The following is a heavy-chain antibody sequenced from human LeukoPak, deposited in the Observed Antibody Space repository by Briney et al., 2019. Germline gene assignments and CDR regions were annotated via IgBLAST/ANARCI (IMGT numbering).Heavy chain of an antibody. CDR2: ISYDGSNK. CDR1: GFTFSSYG. J-gene: IGHJ4*02. D-gene: IGHD3-3*01. V-gene: IGHV3-30*18. Sequence: GRSLRLSCAASGFTFSSYGMHWVRQAPGKGLEWVAVISYDGSNKYYADSVKGRFTIFRDNSKNTLYLQMNSLRAEDTAVYYCAKDGNKPLWSGYSYYFDYWGQGTLVTVSS. CDR3: AKDGNKPLWSGYSYYFDY.